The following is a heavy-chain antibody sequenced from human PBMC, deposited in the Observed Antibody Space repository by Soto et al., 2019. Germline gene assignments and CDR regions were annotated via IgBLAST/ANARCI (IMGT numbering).Heavy chain of an antibody. J-gene: IGHJ4*02. D-gene: IGHD5-12*01. CDR3: ARGGWQWLPHYVDY. CDR2: TSVSGGNT. Sequence: PGGSLRLSCVVSGFTFSNYGMSWVRQAPGKGLEWVSGTSVSGGNTDYADSVKGRFTISRDDSKSTLSLQMNSLGVEDTAIYYCARGGWQWLPHYVDYWGQGTLVTVSS. CDR1: GFTFSNYG. V-gene: IGHV3-23*01.